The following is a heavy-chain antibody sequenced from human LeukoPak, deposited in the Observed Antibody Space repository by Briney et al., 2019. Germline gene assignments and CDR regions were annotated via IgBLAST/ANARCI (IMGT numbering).Heavy chain of an antibody. V-gene: IGHV4-59*01. CDR1: GGSIRSYY. Sequence: SETLSLTCTVSGGSIRSYYWTWIRQPPGKELEWIAYIYYSGSTNYNPSLESRVTISLDTPKNQFSLKLSSATAADTAVYYCARVRYAYCGGDCYQYFFDNWGQGMLVTVSS. CDR2: IYYSGST. CDR3: ARVRYAYCGGDCYQYFFDN. J-gene: IGHJ4*02. D-gene: IGHD2-21*02.